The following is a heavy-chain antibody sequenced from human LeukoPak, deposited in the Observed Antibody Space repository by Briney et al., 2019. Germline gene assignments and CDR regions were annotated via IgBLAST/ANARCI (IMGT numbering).Heavy chain of an antibody. CDR1: GFTFSSYD. J-gene: IGHJ6*02. CDR2: IGTAGDT. V-gene: IGHV3-13*01. Sequence: GGSLRLSCAASGFTFSSYDMHWVRQATGKGLEWVSAIGTAGDTYYPGSVKGRFTISRENAKNSLYLQMNSLRAGDTAVYYCARGLRYFDQYYYGMDVWGQGTTVTVSS. D-gene: IGHD3-9*01. CDR3: ARGLRYFDQYYYGMDV.